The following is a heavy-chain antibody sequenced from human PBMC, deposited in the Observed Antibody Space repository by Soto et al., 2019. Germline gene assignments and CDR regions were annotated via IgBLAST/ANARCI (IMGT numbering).Heavy chain of an antibody. J-gene: IGHJ4*02. CDR2: ISYDGSNK. V-gene: IGHV3-30*18. CDR1: GFTFSSYG. CDR3: AKDLGWLRNFDY. D-gene: IGHD5-12*01. Sequence: QVQLVESGGGVVQPGRSPRLSCAASGFTFSSYGMHWVRQAPGKGLEWVAVISYDGSNKYYADSVKGRFTISRDNSKNTLYLQMNSLRAEDTAVYYCAKDLGWLRNFDYWGQGTLVTVSS.